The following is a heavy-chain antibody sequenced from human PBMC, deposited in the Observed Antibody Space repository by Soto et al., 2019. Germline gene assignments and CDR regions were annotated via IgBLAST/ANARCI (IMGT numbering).Heavy chain of an antibody. D-gene: IGHD3-10*01. J-gene: IGHJ6*02. CDR2: INPNSGGT. V-gene: IGHV1-2*02. CDR3: ASNYHTRGEPRDNYYGSGSYYRV. CDR1: GYTFTGYY. Sequence: QVQLVQSGAEVKKPGASVKVSCKASGYTFTGYYMHWVRQAPGQGLEWMGWINPNSGGTNYAQKFQGRVTMTRDTSISTAYMELSRLRSDDTAVYYCASNYHTRGEPRDNYYGSGSYYRVWGQGTTVTVSS.